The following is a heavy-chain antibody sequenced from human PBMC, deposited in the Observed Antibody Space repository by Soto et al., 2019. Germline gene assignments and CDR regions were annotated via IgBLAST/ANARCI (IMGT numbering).Heavy chain of an antibody. CDR3: AREGYYYGSGSYSPARYYGMDV. D-gene: IGHD3-10*01. CDR2: ISAYNDNT. J-gene: IGHJ6*02. CDR1: GYTFTNYG. V-gene: IGHV1-18*01. Sequence: QIQLVQSGAEVKKAGASVKVSCKASGYTFTNYGISWVRQALGQGLEWMGWISAYNDNTNYAQQFQGRVTLTTDTSTRTAYMELRSLPSDDTAVYYCAREGYYYGSGSYSPARYYGMDVWGQGTTVTVFS.